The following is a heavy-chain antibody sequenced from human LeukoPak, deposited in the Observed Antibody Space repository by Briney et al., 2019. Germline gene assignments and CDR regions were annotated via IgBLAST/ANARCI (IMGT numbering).Heavy chain of an antibody. Sequence: GGSLRLSCAASGFDFDIFDTYAINWVRQAPGKGLEWVAGTCGSGSNTYYADSVRGRFTISRDNAKNSLYLQMNSLRAEDTAVYYCARTWIGTNWGQGPLVTVSS. D-gene: IGHD5-12*01. CDR2: TCGSGSNT. J-gene: IGHJ4*02. V-gene: IGHV3-23*01. CDR3: ARTWIGTN. CDR1: GFDFDIFDTYA.